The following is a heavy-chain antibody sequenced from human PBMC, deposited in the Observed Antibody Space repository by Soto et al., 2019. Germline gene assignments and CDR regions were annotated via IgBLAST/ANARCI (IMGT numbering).Heavy chain of an antibody. D-gene: IGHD5-12*01. J-gene: IGHJ4*02. CDR3: AAGGGLPRYY. V-gene: IGHV4-30-2*01. CDR1: GGSIRSGGTS. Sequence: QLQLQGSGSGLGKPSQTLPLTCAVSGGSIRSGGTSWSWLRQPPGKGLEWIGYIYHSGSTYYNPSLKSRVTISVDRSKNQFSLKLSSVTAADTAVYYCAAGGGLPRYYWGQGTLVTVSS. CDR2: IYHSGST.